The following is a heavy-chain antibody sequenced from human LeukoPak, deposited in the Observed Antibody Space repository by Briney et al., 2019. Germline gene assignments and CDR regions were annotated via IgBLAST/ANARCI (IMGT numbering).Heavy chain of an antibody. Sequence: SVTVSCKASGGTFSSYAISWVRQAPGQGLEWMGGIIPIFGTANYAQKFQGRVTITADESTSTAYMELSSLRSEDTAVYYCARDYEAKPPRYNWFDPWGQGTLVTVSS. CDR2: IIPIFGTA. CDR1: GGTFSSYA. D-gene: IGHD3-16*01. CDR3: ARDYEAKPPRYNWFDP. V-gene: IGHV1-69*01. J-gene: IGHJ5*02.